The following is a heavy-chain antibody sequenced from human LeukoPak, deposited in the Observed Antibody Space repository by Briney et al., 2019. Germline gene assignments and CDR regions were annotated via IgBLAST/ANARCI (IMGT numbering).Heavy chain of an antibody. CDR1: GFTFTDYW. CDR2: INRGGSES. J-gene: IGHJ4*02. Sequence: PGGSLRLSCAASGFTFTDYWMTWIRQVPGKGLEWVANINRGGSESYYVDSVKGRFTISRDNAKNSLHLQMDSLRVEDTAVYYCARVGAWELQRVFDYWGQGTLVTVSS. D-gene: IGHD1-26*01. CDR3: ARVGAWELQRVFDY. V-gene: IGHV3-7*01.